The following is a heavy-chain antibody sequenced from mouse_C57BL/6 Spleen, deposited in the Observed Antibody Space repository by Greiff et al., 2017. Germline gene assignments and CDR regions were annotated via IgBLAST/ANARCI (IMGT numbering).Heavy chain of an antibody. D-gene: IGHD1-1*01. CDR3: ARSTDHSLFAY. Sequence: QVQLQQPGAELVKPGASVKLSCKASGYTFTSYWMQWVKQRPGQGLEWIGEIDPSDSYTNYNQKFKGKATLTVDTSSSTAYMQLSSLTSGDSAVYYCARSTDHSLFAYWGQGTLVTVSA. CDR1: GYTFTSYW. V-gene: IGHV1-50*01. CDR2: IDPSDSYT. J-gene: IGHJ3*01.